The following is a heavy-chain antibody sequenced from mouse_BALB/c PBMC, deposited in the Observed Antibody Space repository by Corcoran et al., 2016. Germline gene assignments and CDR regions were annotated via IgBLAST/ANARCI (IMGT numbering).Heavy chain of an antibody. CDR3: ARDYYGNYPYYAMDY. J-gene: IGHJ4*01. Sequence: QIQLVQSGPELKKPGETVKISCKASGYTFTNYGMNWVKQAPGKGLKWMGWINTYTGEPTYADDFKGRFAFSLETSASTAYLQINNLKNEDMATYFCARDYYGNYPYYAMDYWGQGTSVTVSS. V-gene: IGHV9-1*02. CDR2: INTYTGEP. CDR1: GYTFTNYG. D-gene: IGHD2-1*01.